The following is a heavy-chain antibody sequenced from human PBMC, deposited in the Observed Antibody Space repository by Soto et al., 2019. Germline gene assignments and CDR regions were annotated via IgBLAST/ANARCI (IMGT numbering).Heavy chain of an antibody. CDR3: VHLMTAVTPFGMDV. D-gene: IGHD4-17*01. Sequence: QITLEESGPTLVEPTQTLTLTCTFSGFSLITTGSGVDWIRQPPGKALDWLALIYWDDDKPYSPSLKSRLTIPKDTSKSQVVLTMTNMDPVDTGTYFCVHLMTAVTPFGMDVWGQGNAVTVSS. CDR2: IYWDDDK. V-gene: IGHV2-5*02. J-gene: IGHJ6*02. CDR1: GFSLITTGSG.